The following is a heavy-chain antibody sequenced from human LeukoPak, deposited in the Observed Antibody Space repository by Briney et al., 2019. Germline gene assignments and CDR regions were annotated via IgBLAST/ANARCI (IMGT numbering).Heavy chain of an antibody. J-gene: IGHJ4*02. V-gene: IGHV3-48*01. Sequence: PGGSLRLSCAASGFTFSSYSMNWVRQAPGKGLEWVSYISSSSGTIYYADSVKGLFTISRDNAKNSLYMQMNSLRAEDTAVYYCASVYCSSTSCYGDFDYWGQGTLVTVSS. CDR1: GFTFSSYS. CDR3: ASVYCSSTSCYGDFDY. CDR2: ISSSSGTI. D-gene: IGHD2-2*01.